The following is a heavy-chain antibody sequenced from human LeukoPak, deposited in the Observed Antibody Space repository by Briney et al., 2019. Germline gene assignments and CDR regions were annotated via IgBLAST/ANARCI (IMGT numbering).Heavy chain of an antibody. V-gene: IGHV4-59*01. CDR1: GGSISSYY. D-gene: IGHD2-15*01. J-gene: IGHJ5*02. CDR3: ARALSELDCSGGSCYLRAVWFDP. CDR2: IYYSGST. Sequence: SETLSLTCTVSGGSISSYYWSWIRQPPGKGLEWTGYIYYSGSTNYNPSLKSRVTISVDTSKNQFSLKLSSVTAADTAVYYCARALSELDCSGGSCYLRAVWFDPWGQGTLVTVSS.